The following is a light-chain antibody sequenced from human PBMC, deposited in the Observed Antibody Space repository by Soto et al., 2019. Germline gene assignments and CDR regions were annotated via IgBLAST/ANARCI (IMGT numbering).Light chain of an antibody. CDR2: KAS. V-gene: IGKV1-5*03. CDR3: QQYNSYNT. Sequence: DIQMTQSPSTLSASVGARVTITCRASQSISSWLAWYQQKPGKAPKLLIYKASSLESGVPSRFSGSGSGTEFTLTISSLQPDDFATDYCQQYNSYNTFGQGTKLEIK. J-gene: IGKJ2*01. CDR1: QSISSW.